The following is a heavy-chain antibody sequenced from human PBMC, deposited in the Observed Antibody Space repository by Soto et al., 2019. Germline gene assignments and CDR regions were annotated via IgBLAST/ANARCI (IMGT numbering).Heavy chain of an antibody. J-gene: IGHJ1*01. CDR3: ATKTLLSYFQY. Sequence: QVQLVQSGAEVKKPGTSVKVSCKVFGHTLSELSMHWVRQAPGEGLEWVGGFDREHAETIYAQKFQGRVTMTEDTSTDIAYLELSSLRSEDTAVYYCATKTLLSYFQYWGQGTLVTVSS. CDR1: GHTLSELS. CDR2: FDREHAET. D-gene: IGHD3-16*02. V-gene: IGHV1-24*01.